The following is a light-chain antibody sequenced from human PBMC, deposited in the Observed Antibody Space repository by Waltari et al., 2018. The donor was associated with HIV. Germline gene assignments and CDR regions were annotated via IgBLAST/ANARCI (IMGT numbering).Light chain of an antibody. CDR2: WAS. V-gene: IGKV4-1*01. CDR1: QSVFSASSNASS. CDR3: QQSLGLPLT. Sequence: EIVLTQSPESLTVSLGDRATINCKTSQSVFSASSNASSLVWYQQKSGQPPKVLSYWASTRASGIPGRFRGGGSGTNFILTITDLQAEDAALYYCQQSLGLPLTFGGGTRVQIK. J-gene: IGKJ4*01.